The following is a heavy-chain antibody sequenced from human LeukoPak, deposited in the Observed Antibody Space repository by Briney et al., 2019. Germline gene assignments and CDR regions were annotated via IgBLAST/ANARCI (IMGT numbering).Heavy chain of an antibody. D-gene: IGHD5-18*01. J-gene: IGHJ4*02. V-gene: IGHV3-30*02. CDR3: AKGGYSYGYGIDY. CDR2: IRYDENIK. Sequence: GGSLRLSCAASGFTFSNYAMHWVRQAPGKGLEWVAFIRYDENIKYYADSVKGRSTISRDNSKNTLSLQMNSLRAEDTAVYYSAKGGYSYGYGIDYWGQGTLVTVSS. CDR1: GFTFSNYA.